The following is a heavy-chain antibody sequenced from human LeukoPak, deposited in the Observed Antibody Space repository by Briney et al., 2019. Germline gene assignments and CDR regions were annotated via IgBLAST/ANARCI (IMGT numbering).Heavy chain of an antibody. Sequence: SETLSLTCTVSGGSISSHYWSWIRQPPGKGLEWIGYIYYSGSTNYNPSLKSRVTISVDTSKNQFSLKLSSVTAADTAVYYCARVGLPPYYDFWWFDPWGQGTLVTVSS. J-gene: IGHJ5*02. CDR3: ARVGLPPYYDFWWFDP. D-gene: IGHD3-3*01. CDR1: GGSISSHY. V-gene: IGHV4-59*11. CDR2: IYYSGST.